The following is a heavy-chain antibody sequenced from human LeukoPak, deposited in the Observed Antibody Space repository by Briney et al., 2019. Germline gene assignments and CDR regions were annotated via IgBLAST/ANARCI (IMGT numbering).Heavy chain of an antibody. CDR3: ARDLVPAAKGYYDAFDI. J-gene: IGHJ3*02. CDR1: GYTFTGYY. D-gene: IGHD2-2*01. CDR2: INPNSGGT. V-gene: IGHV1-2*02. Sequence: ASVKVSCKASGYTFTGYYMHWVRQAPGQGLEWMGWINPNSGGTNYAQKFQGRVTMTRDTSINTAYMELSRLRSDDTAVYYCARDLVPAAKGYYDAFDIWGQGTMVTVSS.